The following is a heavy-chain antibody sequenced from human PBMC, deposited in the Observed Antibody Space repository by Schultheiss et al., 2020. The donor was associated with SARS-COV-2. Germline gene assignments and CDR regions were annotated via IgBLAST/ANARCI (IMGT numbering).Heavy chain of an antibody. CDR1: GFTFSSYG. V-gene: IGHV3-30*03. Sequence: GGSLRLSCAASGFTFSSYGMHWVRQAPGKGLEWVAVISYDGSHKYYADSVKGRFTISRDNAKGTLSLQMNSLRAEDTAVYYCTRDIGGIGALWGQGTLVTVSS. J-gene: IGHJ4*02. CDR2: ISYDGSHK. CDR3: TRDIGGIGAL. D-gene: IGHD3-16*01.